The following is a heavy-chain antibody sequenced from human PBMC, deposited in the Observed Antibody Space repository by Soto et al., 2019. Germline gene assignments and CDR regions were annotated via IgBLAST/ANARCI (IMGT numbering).Heavy chain of an antibody. D-gene: IGHD1-26*01. CDR3: AKFKRDTGSSFDH. CDR2: ISDDGIST. V-gene: IGHV3-23*01. J-gene: IGHJ5*02. CDR1: GFTFSNHP. Sequence: PGGSLRLSCAASGFTFSNHPMSWVRQAPGKGLEWVSAISDDGISTYYADSVKGRFTISRDNSKNTLYVQMNSLRPEDTAVYYCAKFKRDTGSSFDHWGQGTQVTVSS.